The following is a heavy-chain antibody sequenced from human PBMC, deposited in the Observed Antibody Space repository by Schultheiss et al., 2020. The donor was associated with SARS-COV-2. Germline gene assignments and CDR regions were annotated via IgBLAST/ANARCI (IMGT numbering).Heavy chain of an antibody. J-gene: IGHJ3*02. CDR3: AKDPIAAAHAGNAFDI. D-gene: IGHD6-13*01. Sequence: GGSLRLSCAASGFTVSSNYMSWVRQAPGKGLEWVSVIYSGGSTYYADSVKGRFTISRDNSKNTLYLQMNSLRAEDTAVYYCAKDPIAAAHAGNAFDIWGQGTMVTVSS. CDR2: IYSGGST. V-gene: IGHV3-66*01. CDR1: GFTVSSNY.